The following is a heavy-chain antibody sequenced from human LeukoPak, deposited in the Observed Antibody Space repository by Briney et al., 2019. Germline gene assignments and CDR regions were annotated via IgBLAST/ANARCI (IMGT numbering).Heavy chain of an antibody. CDR2: ISGYNGNT. D-gene: IGHD2-15*01. V-gene: IGHV1-18*01. J-gene: IGHJ4*02. CDR1: GYTFTNYG. Sequence: ASVKVSCKTSGYTFTNYGISWVRQVPGQGLEWMGWISGYNGNTKFAQTLQGRVTMTTDTSTRTAYMGLRSLRSDDTAVYYCARDYCSGTSCYLGYFDYWGQGTLVTVSS. CDR3: ARDYCSGTSCYLGYFDY.